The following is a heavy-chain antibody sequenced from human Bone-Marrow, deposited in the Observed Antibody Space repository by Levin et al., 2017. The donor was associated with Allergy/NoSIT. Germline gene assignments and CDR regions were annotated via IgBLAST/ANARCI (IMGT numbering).Heavy chain of an antibody. Sequence: ETLSLTCAASGFTFRNHWMTWVRQAPGKGLECVANIDQDGGERYYVDSLKGRFTISRDNAKNALFLQMNSLRVEDTAVYYCARDIGGGADYWGQGTLVTVSS. J-gene: IGHJ4*02. CDR3: ARDIGGGADY. CDR1: GFTFRNHW. V-gene: IGHV3-7*01. D-gene: IGHD3-16*01. CDR2: IDQDGGER.